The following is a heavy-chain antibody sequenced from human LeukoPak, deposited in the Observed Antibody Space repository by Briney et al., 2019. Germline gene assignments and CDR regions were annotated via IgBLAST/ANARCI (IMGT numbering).Heavy chain of an antibody. Sequence: AGGSLRLSCAASGFTFSSYSMNWVRQAPGKGLEWVSSISSSSSYIYYADSVKGRFTISRDNSKNTLYLQMNSLRAEDTAVYYCAKSTVTTMLAYWGQGTLVTVSS. D-gene: IGHD4-17*01. J-gene: IGHJ4*02. CDR2: ISSSSSYI. CDR1: GFTFSSYS. V-gene: IGHV3-21*01. CDR3: AKSTVTTMLAY.